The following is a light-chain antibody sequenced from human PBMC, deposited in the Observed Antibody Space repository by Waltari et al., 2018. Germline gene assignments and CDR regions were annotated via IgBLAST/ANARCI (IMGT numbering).Light chain of an antibody. CDR3: QQYYSTPGT. CDR2: AAS. Sequence: DIQMTQSPSSLSASVGDRVTITCRASQSISNYLNWYQHKPGKAPKLLIYAASGLQSGVPSRFSGSGSGTDFTLTINSLQAEDVAVYYCQQYYSTPGTFGQGTKVEIK. J-gene: IGKJ1*01. CDR1: QSISNY. V-gene: IGKV1-39*01.